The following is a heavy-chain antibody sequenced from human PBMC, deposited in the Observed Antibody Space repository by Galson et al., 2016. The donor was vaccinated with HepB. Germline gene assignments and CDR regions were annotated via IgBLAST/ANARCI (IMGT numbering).Heavy chain of an antibody. CDR3: AKDQVAGDGRWTFDS. V-gene: IGHV3-23*01. J-gene: IGHJ5*01. CDR2: ISGGGIDV. D-gene: IGHD5-24*01. Sequence: SLRLSCAVSGFTFNIYAMSWVRQAPGKGLEWVSGISGGGIDVYYADSVKGRFTISRDNSKNTLSLQMNNLRADDTAIYYCAKDQVAGDGRWTFDSWGRGTPVTVSS. CDR1: GFTFNIYA.